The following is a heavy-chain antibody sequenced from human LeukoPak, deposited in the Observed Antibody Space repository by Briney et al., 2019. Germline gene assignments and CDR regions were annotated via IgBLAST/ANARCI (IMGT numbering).Heavy chain of an antibody. Sequence: SETLSLTCTVSGGSISSYYWSWIRQPPGKGLEWIRYIYYSGSTNYNPSLQSRVTISVDTSKNQFSLKLNSVTAADTAVYYCTRDGPNYRFDHWGQGTLVTVSS. CDR3: TRDGPNYRFDH. D-gene: IGHD3-10*01. J-gene: IGHJ4*02. V-gene: IGHV4-59*01. CDR1: GGSISSYY. CDR2: IYYSGST.